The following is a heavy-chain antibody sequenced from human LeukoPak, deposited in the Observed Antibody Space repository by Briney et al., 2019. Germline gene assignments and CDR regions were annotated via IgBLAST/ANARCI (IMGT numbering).Heavy chain of an antibody. CDR3: ARDSPRPEWLQEYYFDS. Sequence: GASVKVSCKASGYNFTSYGISWVRQAPGQGLEWMGWISAYNGHTNYGQKFQDRIAMTADTSTTTAFMELRSLRSDDTAMYFCARDSPRPEWLQEYYFDSWGQGTLVTVSS. CDR1: GYNFTSYG. J-gene: IGHJ4*02. D-gene: IGHD5-12*01. CDR2: ISAYNGHT. V-gene: IGHV1-18*01.